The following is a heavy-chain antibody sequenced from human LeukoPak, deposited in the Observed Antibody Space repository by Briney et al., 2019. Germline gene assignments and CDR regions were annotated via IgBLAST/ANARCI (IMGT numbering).Heavy chain of an antibody. V-gene: IGHV3-9*01. Sequence: GGSLRLSCAASGFTFGDYAMHWVRQAPGKGLEWVSGISWNSGSIGYADSVKGRFTISRDNAKNSLYLQMNSLRAEDTALYYCAKGDVLLWFGEFQHWGQGTLVTVSS. J-gene: IGHJ1*01. CDR2: ISWNSGSI. D-gene: IGHD3-10*01. CDR1: GFTFGDYA. CDR3: AKGDVLLWFGEFQH.